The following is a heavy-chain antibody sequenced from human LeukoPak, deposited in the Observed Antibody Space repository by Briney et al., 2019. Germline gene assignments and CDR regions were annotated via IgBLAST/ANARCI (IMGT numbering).Heavy chain of an antibody. CDR2: INHDGQRI. Sequence: GGSLRLSCAASGFTFSSYSMNWVRQAPGKGLEWISYINHDGQRIYYAESVRGRFTISRDNGKNSLCLQMNSLRDEDAALYYCAKSIVRWAFDYWGQGTLVIVSS. CDR3: AKSIVRWAFDY. V-gene: IGHV3-48*02. J-gene: IGHJ4*02. CDR1: GFTFSSYS. D-gene: IGHD2/OR15-2a*01.